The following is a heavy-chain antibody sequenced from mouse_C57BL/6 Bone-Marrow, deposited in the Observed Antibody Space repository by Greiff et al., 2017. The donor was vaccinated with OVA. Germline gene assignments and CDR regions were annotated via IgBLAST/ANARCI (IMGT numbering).Heavy chain of an antibody. CDR2: IRNKANNHAT. D-gene: IGHD2-2*01. CDR3: TRSGYRYAMDY. J-gene: IGHJ4*01. V-gene: IGHV6-6*01. CDR1: GFTFSDAW. Sequence: EVMLVESGGGLVQPGGSMKLSCAASGFTFSDAWMDWVRQSPEKGLEWVADIRNKANNHATYYAESVKGRFTISRDDSKSSVYLQMNSLRAEDTGIYYCTRSGYRYAMDYWGQGTSVTVAS.